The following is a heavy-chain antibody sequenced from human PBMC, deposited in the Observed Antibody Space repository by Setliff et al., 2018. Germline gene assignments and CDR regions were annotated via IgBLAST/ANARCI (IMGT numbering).Heavy chain of an antibody. CDR2: IYYTGST. D-gene: IGHD1-1*01. CDR3: ARDMGQPYYFES. Sequence: KPSETLSLTCTVSGGSISSSSHYWGWIRQPPGKGLEWIGSIYYTGSTYYNPSLKSRVTMSVDTSKRQFSLKLGSATAADTAVYYCARDMGQPYYFESWGLGTLVTVS. J-gene: IGHJ4*02. CDR1: GGSISSSSHY. V-gene: IGHV4-39*07.